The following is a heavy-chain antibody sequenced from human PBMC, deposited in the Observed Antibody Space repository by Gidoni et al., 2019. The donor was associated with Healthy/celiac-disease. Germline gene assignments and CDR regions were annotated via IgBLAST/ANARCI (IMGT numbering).Heavy chain of an antibody. Sequence: QVQLVESGGGVVQPGRSLRLSCAASGFTFSSYGMHLVRQAPGKGLEWVAVIWYDGSNKYYADSVKGRFTISRDNSKNTLYLQMNSLRAEDTAVYYCARDLDHCFDYWGQGTLVTVSS. CDR1: GFTFSSYG. J-gene: IGHJ4*02. CDR3: ARDLDHCFDY. V-gene: IGHV3-33*01. CDR2: IWYDGSNK.